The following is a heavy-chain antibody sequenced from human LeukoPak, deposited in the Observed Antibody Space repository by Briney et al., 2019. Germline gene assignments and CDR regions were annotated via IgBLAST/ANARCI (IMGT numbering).Heavy chain of an antibody. J-gene: IGHJ3*02. CDR3: GRDGYNLQGGAFDI. CDR1: GYSISSGYY. CDR2: IYHSGST. Sequence: SETLSLTCAVSGYSISSGYYWGWIRLPPGKGLEWIGSIYHSGSTYYNPSLKSRVTISVDTSKNQFSLKLSSVTAADTAVYYCGRDGYNLQGGAFDIWGQGTMVTVSS. V-gene: IGHV4-38-2*02. D-gene: IGHD5-24*01.